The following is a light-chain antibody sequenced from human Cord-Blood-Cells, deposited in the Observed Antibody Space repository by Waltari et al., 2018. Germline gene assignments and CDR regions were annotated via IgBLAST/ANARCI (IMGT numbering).Light chain of an antibody. CDR3: SSYTSSSTVV. CDR1: TSDVAGYNY. V-gene: IGLV2-14*01. Sequence: QSALTQPASVSGSPGQSITISCTGTTSDVAGYNYVSWYQQHPGKAPKLMIYDVSNRPSGVSNRFSGSKSGNTASLTISGLQAEAEADYYCSSYTSSSTVVFGGGTKLTVL. J-gene: IGLJ2*01. CDR2: DVS.